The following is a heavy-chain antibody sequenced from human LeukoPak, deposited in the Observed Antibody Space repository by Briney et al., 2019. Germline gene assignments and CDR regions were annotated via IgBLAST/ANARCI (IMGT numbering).Heavy chain of an antibody. CDR3: AREGPVAGMVGMPMDV. CDR2: ISSSSSYI. V-gene: IGHV3-21*01. Sequence: NAGGSLRLSCAASGFTFSSYSMNWVRQAPGKGLEWVSSISSSSSYIYYADSVKGRFTISRDNAKNSLYLQMNSLRAEDTAVYYCAREGPVAGMVGMPMDVWGKGTTVTVSS. CDR1: GFTFSSYS. J-gene: IGHJ6*04. D-gene: IGHD6-19*01.